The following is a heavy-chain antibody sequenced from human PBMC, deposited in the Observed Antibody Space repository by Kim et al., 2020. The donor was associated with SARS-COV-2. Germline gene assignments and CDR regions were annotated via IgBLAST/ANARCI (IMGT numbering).Heavy chain of an antibody. CDR1: GFTFSSYG. D-gene: IGHD3-22*01. CDR2: IWYDGSNK. CDR3: ASLLGYYDSSGYYYV. Sequence: GGSLRLSCAASGFTFSSYGMHWVRQAPGKGLEWVVVIWYDGSNKYYADSVKGRFTISRDNSKNTLYLQMNSLRAEDTAVYYCASLLGYYDSSGYYYVWGQGALVTVSS. V-gene: IGHV3-33*01. J-gene: IGHJ4*02.